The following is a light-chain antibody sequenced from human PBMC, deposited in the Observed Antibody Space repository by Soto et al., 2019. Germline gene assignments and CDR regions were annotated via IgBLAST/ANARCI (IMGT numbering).Light chain of an antibody. CDR3: QQANSFPRT. CDR2: AAS. Sequence: EIPMTQSPSSVFASVGDRVTITCRASQGISCWLSWYQQKPGKAPKLLIYAASSLQSGVPSRFSGSGSGTDFTLTISRLQPEDFATYYCQQANSFPRTFGQGTKLEIK. V-gene: IGKV1-12*01. CDR1: QGISCW. J-gene: IGKJ2*02.